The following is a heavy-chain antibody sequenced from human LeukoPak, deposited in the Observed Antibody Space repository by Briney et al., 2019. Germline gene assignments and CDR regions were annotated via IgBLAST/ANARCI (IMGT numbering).Heavy chain of an antibody. CDR2: ISYDGGNI. V-gene: IGHV3-30*18. J-gene: IGHJ4*02. Sequence: GGSLRLSCAASGFIFSSYSMHWVRQAPGKGLEWVAVISYDGGNITYTDSVKGRFTISRDNSKNTLYLQMNSLRAEDTAVYYCAKADDGGPIAVAGLDYWGQGTLVTVSS. D-gene: IGHD6-19*01. CDR1: GFIFSSYS. CDR3: AKADDGGPIAVAGLDY.